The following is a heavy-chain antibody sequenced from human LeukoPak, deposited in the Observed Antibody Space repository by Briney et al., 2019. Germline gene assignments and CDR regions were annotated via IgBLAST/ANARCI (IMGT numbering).Heavy chain of an antibody. V-gene: IGHV3-15*01. CDR2: IKNKVAGGTA. J-gene: IGHJ1*01. CDR1: GXTFSSYE. Sequence: PGGSLRLSCAASGXTFSSYEMNWVRQAPGKGLEWVGRIKNKVAGGTADYSAPVKGRFTISRDDSKNTLYLQMNSLKTEDTAVYYCTSDWGVLADNWGQGTLVTVSS. D-gene: IGHD7-27*01. CDR3: TSDWGVLADN.